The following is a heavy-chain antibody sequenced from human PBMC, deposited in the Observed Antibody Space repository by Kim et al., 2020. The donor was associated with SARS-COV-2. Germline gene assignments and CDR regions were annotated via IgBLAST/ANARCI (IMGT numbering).Heavy chain of an antibody. D-gene: IGHD5-12*01. CDR3: TTVGGYTY. V-gene: IGHV3-15*01. Sequence: GGTIEYAAPVKGRFTISRDDSKNTLYLQMNSLKTEDTAVYYCTTVGGYTYWGQGTLVTVSS. J-gene: IGHJ4*02. CDR2: GGTI.